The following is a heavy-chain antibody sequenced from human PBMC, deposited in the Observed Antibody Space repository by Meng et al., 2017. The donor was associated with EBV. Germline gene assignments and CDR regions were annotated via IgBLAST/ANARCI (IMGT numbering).Heavy chain of an antibody. CDR3: ARGVEENGSHYPFDS. J-gene: IGHJ4*02. V-gene: IGHV7-4-1*02. Sequence: QVQLVQSGSEWKRPGASVKVSFKASGYTFRNYAINWMRQVPGQGLEWMGWINTYSGKATFAQGFTGRFVFSLDTPVTTAHLQISGLKTEDSAVYYCARGVEENGSHYPFDSWGQGTLVTVFS. CDR1: GYTFRNYA. CDR2: INTYSGKA. D-gene: IGHD1-1*01.